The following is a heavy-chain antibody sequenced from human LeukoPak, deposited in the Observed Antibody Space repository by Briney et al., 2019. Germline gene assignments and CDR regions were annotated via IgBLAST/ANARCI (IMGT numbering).Heavy chain of an antibody. Sequence: ASVKVSCKASGYTFTGYYLHWVRQAPGQGLEWMGWISAYNGNTNYAQKLQGRVTMTTDTSTSTAYMELRSLRSDDTAVYYCARIGIAVAAGPPDYWGQGTLVTVSS. V-gene: IGHV1-18*04. CDR3: ARIGIAVAAGPPDY. CDR2: ISAYNGNT. D-gene: IGHD6-19*01. J-gene: IGHJ4*02. CDR1: GYTFTGYY.